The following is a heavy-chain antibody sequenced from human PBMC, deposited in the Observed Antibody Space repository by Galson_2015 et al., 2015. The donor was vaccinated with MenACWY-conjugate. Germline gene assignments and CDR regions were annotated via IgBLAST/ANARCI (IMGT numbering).Heavy chain of an antibody. CDR3: ARHRDGSTNDY. J-gene: IGHJ4*02. Sequence: QSGAEVKKPGESLKISCKGSGYTFTTYWIAWVRQMPGKGLEWMGIIYPGDSDTRYSPSFQGLVTISADKSITTAYLQWSSLKASDTAIYYCARHRDGSTNDYWGQGTLVTVSS. D-gene: IGHD5-24*01. CDR2: IYPGDSDT. V-gene: IGHV5-51*01. CDR1: GYTFTTYW.